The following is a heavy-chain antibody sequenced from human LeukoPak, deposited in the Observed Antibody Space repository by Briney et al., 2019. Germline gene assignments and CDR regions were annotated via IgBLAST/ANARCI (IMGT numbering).Heavy chain of an antibody. CDR2: IHDSGST. CDR3: ARGYGSGSYYYGWFDP. D-gene: IGHD3-10*01. V-gene: IGHV4-30-4*01. J-gene: IGHJ5*02. CDR1: GGSISSCDYH. Sequence: PSETLSLTCTVSGGSISSCDYHWNWIRQPPGKGLEWIGFIHDSGSTYYNPSLKSRVTISRDMSKKQFSLKLTSVTAADTAVYYCARGYGSGSYYYGWFDPWGQGTLVTVSS.